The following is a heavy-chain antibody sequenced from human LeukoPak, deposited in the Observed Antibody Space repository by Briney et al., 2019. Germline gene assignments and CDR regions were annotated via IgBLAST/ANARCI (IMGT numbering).Heavy chain of an antibody. J-gene: IGHJ4*02. CDR1: GFTFSSSA. CDR2: ISGGGST. V-gene: IGHV3-23*01. D-gene: IGHD3-10*01. Sequence: PGGSLRLSCAASGFTFSSSAMGWVRQAPGKGLEWVSAISGGGSTYYADSVKGRFTISRDNSKNTMYLQMSSPRAEDTAVYYCAKDSNYYASGFDYWGRGTLVTVSP. CDR3: AKDSNYYASGFDY.